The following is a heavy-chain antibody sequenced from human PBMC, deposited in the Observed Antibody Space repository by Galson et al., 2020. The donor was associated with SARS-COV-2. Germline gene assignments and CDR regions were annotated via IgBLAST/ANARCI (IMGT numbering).Heavy chain of an antibody. D-gene: IGHD3-10*01. J-gene: IGHJ4*02. V-gene: IGHV1-18*01. CDR2: ISAYNGNT. Sequence: GESLKISCKASGYTFTSYGISWVRQAPGQGLEWMGWISAYNGNTNYAQKLQGRVTMTTDTSTSTAYMELRSLRSDDTAVYYCARMSRDEIGAGLWFGELLWPPDYWGQGTLVTVSS. CDR3: ARMSRDEIGAGLWFGELLWPPDY. CDR1: GYTFTSYG.